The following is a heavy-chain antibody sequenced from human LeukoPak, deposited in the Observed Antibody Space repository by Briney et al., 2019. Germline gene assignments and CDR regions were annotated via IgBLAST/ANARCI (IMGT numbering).Heavy chain of an antibody. J-gene: IGHJ4*02. CDR2: IKQDGSEK. V-gene: IGHV3-7*04. CDR3: ARDHIVGATNFDY. CDR1: GFTFISYW. D-gene: IGHD1-26*01. Sequence: QPGGSLRLPCPASGFTFISYWMSWVRQAPGKGLERVANIKQDGSEKYYVDSVKGRFTISRDNAKNSLCLQMNGLRAEDTAVYYCARDHIVGATNFDYWGQGTLVTVSS.